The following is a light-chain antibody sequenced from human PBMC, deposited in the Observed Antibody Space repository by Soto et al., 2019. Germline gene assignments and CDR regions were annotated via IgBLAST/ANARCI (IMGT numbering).Light chain of an antibody. V-gene: IGKV3-20*01. CDR2: GVS. J-gene: IGKJ4*01. Sequence: EIVLTQSPSTLSLSPGERATLSCRASQSVSSSYLAWYQQKPGQAPRLLIYGVSSRATGIPDRFSGSGSGTDFTLTISRLEPEDFAVYYCQQYGSSLLTFGGGTKMEIK. CDR3: QQYGSSLLT. CDR1: QSVSSSY.